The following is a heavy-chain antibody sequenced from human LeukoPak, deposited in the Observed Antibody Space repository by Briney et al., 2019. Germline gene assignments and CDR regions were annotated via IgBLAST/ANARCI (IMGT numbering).Heavy chain of an antibody. D-gene: IGHD2-15*01. Sequence: GGSLKLSCAASGFAFSGFGIHWVPHAPDKGLEWVAFIRNDGTHKSYVDSVKGRFTISRDNSKNTLYLQMNSLRAEDTAVYYCAKDPGYCSGGSCSPWNFFDYWGQRTLVTVSS. CDR3: AKDPGYCSGGSCSPWNFFDY. J-gene: IGHJ4*02. V-gene: IGHV3-30*02. CDR2: IRNDGTHK. CDR1: GFAFSGFG.